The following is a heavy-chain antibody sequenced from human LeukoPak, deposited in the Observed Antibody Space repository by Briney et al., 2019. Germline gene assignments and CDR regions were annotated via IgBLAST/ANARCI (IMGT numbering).Heavy chain of an antibody. Sequence: GESLKISCKGSGYRFTTYWIGWVRQMPGKGLEWMGIIFPGDSETIYSPSFQGQVTISADKSISTAYLQWSSLKASDTAMYYCARRGRSSNYFDYWGQGTLVTVSS. CDR3: ARRGRSSNYFDY. CDR2: IFPGDSET. D-gene: IGHD6-6*01. J-gene: IGHJ4*02. V-gene: IGHV5-51*01. CDR1: GYRFTTYW.